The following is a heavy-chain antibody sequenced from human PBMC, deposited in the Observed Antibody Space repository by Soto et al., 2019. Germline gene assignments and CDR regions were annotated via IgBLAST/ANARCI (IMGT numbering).Heavy chain of an antibody. D-gene: IGHD1-26*01. CDR2: ISGSAGST. Sequence: EIQLLESGGALVQPGGSLRLSCAASGFTFSSYAMTWVRQAPGKGLEWVSGISGSAGSTHYADSVKGRSIISRDNSKNTLSLQINNLRAEDTAVYYCARVSLGASTIADYSYYGMDVWGQGTTVTVSS. V-gene: IGHV3-23*01. CDR3: ARVSLGASTIADYSYYGMDV. J-gene: IGHJ6*02. CDR1: GFTFSSYA.